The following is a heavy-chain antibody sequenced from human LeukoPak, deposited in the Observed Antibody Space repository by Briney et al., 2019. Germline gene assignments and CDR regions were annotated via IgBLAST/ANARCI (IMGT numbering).Heavy chain of an antibody. CDR1: GYTFTSYD. V-gene: IGHV1-8*03. CDR3: ARDGAAAGSNDYYYYYYMDV. Sequence: GASVKVSCKASGYTFTSYDINWVRQATGQGLEWMGWMNPNSGNAGYAQKFQGRVTITRNTSISTAYMELSSLRSEDTAVYYCARDGAAAGSNDYYYYYYMDVWGKGTTVTVSS. CDR2: MNPNSGNA. D-gene: IGHD6-13*01. J-gene: IGHJ6*03.